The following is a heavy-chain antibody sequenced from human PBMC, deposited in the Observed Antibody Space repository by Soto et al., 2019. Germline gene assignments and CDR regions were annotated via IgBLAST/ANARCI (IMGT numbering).Heavy chain of an antibody. CDR2: IKSKTDGGTT. D-gene: IGHD3-3*01. CDR3: TTTYYDFWSGPDAFDI. CDR1: GFTFSNAW. V-gene: IGHV3-15*01. Sequence: GGPLRLSCAASGFTFSNAWMSWVRQAPGKGLEWVGRIKSKTDGGTTDYAAPVKGRFTISRDDSKNTLYLQMNSLKTEDTAVYYCTTTYYDFWSGPDAFDIWGQGTMVTVSS. J-gene: IGHJ3*02.